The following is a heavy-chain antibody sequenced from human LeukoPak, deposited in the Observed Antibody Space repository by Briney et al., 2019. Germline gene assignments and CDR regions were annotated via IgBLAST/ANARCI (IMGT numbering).Heavy chain of an antibody. D-gene: IGHD3-3*01. CDR1: GGSISSYH. J-gene: IGHJ4*02. CDR2: IYTSGGT. CDR3: TFNAWNDYYASDY. Sequence: SETLSLTYTPSGGSISSYHWRCIRQPAGKGLEWIGRIYTSGGTNYNPSLKSRVTMSVDTTKNQFSLKLSSLTAADTAVYYWTFNAWNDYYASDYWGQGTLVTVSS. V-gene: IGHV4-4*07.